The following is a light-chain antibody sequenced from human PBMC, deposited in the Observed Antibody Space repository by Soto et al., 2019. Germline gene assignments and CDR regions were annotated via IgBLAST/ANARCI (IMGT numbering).Light chain of an antibody. CDR2: EVS. V-gene: IGLV2-8*01. CDR1: GSDVGNYNY. CDR3: CSSYSGNNDLV. J-gene: IGLJ3*02. Sequence: QSALTQPPSASGSPGQSVTISCTGTGSDVGNYNYVSWYQQHPGKAPKLMIFEVSKRPSGVPHRFSGSKSGNTASLTVSGLQPEDEADYYCCSSYSGNNDLVFGGGTKLTVL.